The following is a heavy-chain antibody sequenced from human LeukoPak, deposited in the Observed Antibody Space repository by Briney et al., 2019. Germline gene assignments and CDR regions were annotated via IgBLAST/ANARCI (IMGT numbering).Heavy chain of an antibody. J-gene: IGHJ5*02. V-gene: IGHV4-39*07. CDR2: IYYGGST. Sequence: PSETLSLTCSVSGGSISSSSYYWGWIRQPPGEGLEWIGSIYYGGSTYYNPSLQSRVTISVDTSKNQFSLKLSSVTAADTAVYYCARVMEGGDWFDPWGQGTLVTVSS. CDR1: GGSISSSSYY. D-gene: IGHD3-10*01. CDR3: ARVMEGGDWFDP.